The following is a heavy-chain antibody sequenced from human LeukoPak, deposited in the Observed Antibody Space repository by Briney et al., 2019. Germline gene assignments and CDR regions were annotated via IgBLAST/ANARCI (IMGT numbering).Heavy chain of an antibody. CDR1: GFTFSSYS. D-gene: IGHD4-17*01. CDR3: ARENGDYAYAAEG. CDR2: ISSSSSTI. V-gene: IGHV3-48*01. J-gene: IGHJ4*02. Sequence: GGSLRLSCAASGFTFSSYSMNWVRQAPGKGLEWVSYISSSSSTIYYADSVKGRFTISRDNAKNSLYLQMNSLRAEDTAVYYCARENGDYAYAAEGWGQGTLVTVSS.